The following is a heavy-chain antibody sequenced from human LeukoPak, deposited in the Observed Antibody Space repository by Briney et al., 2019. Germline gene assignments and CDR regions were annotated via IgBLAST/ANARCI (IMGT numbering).Heavy chain of an antibody. CDR2: IYYSGST. J-gene: IGHJ4*02. V-gene: IGHV4-59*01. D-gene: IGHD6-19*01. Sequence: SETLSLTCTVSGGSISSYYWSWIRQPPGKGLGWIGYIYYSGSTNYNPSLKSRVTISVDTSKNQFSLKLSSVTAADTAVYYCARDVGAVAGFDYWGQGTLVTVSS. CDR1: GGSISSYY. CDR3: ARDVGAVAGFDY.